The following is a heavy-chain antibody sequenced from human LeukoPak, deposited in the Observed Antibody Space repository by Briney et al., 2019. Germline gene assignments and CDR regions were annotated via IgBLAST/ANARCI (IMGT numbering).Heavy chain of an antibody. V-gene: IGHV4-59*12. D-gene: IGHD2-21*02. CDR3: ARGNVVTVNYFDY. CDR2: IYYSGYT. CDR1: GGSINSYY. J-gene: IGHJ4*02. Sequence: SETVSLTCTVSGGSINSYYWSWIRQPPGKGLEWIGYIYYSGYTNYNPSLKSRVTISVDTSKNQFSLKLSSVTAADTAVYYCARGNVVTVNYFDYWGQGTLVTVSS.